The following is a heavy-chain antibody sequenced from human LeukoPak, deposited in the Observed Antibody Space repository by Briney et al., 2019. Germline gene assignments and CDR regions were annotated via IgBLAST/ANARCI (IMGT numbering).Heavy chain of an antibody. J-gene: IGHJ5*02. CDR2: IYDSGST. D-gene: IGHD1-14*01. CDR1: GASISGSGYY. Sequence: SETLSLTCTVSGASISGSGYYWGWIRQPPGTGLEWIGNIYDSGSTYYNASLQSRVTISVDTSKNQFSLKLSSVTAADAAVYYCARDGISKWGDWFDPWGQGTLVAVSS. CDR3: ARDGISKWGDWFDP. V-gene: IGHV4-39*07.